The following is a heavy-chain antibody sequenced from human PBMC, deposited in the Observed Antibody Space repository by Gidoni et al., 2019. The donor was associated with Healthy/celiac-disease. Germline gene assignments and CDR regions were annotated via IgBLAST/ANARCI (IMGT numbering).Heavy chain of an antibody. Sequence: EVQLVESGGGLVKPGGSLRLSCAASGFTFSSYSMNWVRQAPGKGLEWVSSISSSSSYIYYADSVKGRFTISRDNAKNSLYLQMNSLRAEDTAVYYCARVGTYYYGSGSPQYAFDIWGQGTMVTVSS. CDR3: ARVGTYYYGSGSPQYAFDI. CDR2: ISSSSSYI. J-gene: IGHJ3*02. CDR1: GFTFSSYS. D-gene: IGHD3-10*01. V-gene: IGHV3-21*01.